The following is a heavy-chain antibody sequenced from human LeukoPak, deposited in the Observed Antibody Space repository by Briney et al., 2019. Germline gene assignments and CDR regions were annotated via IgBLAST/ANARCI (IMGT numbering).Heavy chain of an antibody. CDR2: IYYSGST. CDR1: GYSISSGYY. V-gene: IGHV4-38-2*02. CDR3: ARDRVGATGPDFDY. Sequence: SETLSLTCTVSGYSISSGYYWGWIRQPPGKGLEWIGSIYYSGSTYYNPSLKSRVTISVDTSKNQFSLKLSSVTAADTAVYYCARDRVGATGPDFDYWGQGTLVTVSS. J-gene: IGHJ4*02. D-gene: IGHD1-26*01.